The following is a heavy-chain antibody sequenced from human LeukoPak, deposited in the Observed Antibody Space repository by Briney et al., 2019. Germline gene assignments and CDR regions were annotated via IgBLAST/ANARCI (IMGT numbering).Heavy chain of an antibody. D-gene: IGHD1-14*01. Sequence: TSETLSLTCTVSGYSISGGYYWGWIRQPPGKGLEWIGYIYYGGSTNYNPSLKSRVTISVDTSKNQFSLKLSSVTAADTAVYYCARDPNPEYAFDIWGQGTMVTVSS. CDR1: GYSISGGYY. CDR3: ARDPNPEYAFDI. CDR2: IYYGGST. J-gene: IGHJ3*02. V-gene: IGHV4-61*08.